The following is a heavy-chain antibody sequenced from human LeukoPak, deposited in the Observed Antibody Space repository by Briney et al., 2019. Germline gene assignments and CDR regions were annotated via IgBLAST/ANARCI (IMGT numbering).Heavy chain of an antibody. J-gene: IGHJ4*02. CDR2: IVPIFGTA. V-gene: IGHV1-69*05. D-gene: IGHD2-2*01. Sequence: SVKVSCKASGGTFSSYAISWVRQAPGQGLEWMGGIVPIFGTANYAQKFQGRVTITTDESTSTAYMELSSLRSEDTAVYYCARRCSSTSCYFDYWGQGTLVTVSS. CDR1: GGTFSSYA. CDR3: ARRCSSTSCYFDY.